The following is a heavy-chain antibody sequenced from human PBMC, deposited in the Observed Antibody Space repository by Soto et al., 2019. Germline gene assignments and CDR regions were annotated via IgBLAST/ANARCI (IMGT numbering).Heavy chain of an antibody. CDR3: ARSGWFGEYYYYYGMDV. Sequence: ASVKVSCKASGGTFSSYTISWVRQAPGQGLEWMGRIIPILGIANYAQKFQGRVTITADKSTSTAYMELSSLRSEDTAVYYCARSGWFGEYYYYYGMDVWGQGTTVTVSS. CDR1: GGTFSSYT. CDR2: IIPILGIA. V-gene: IGHV1-69*02. J-gene: IGHJ6*02. D-gene: IGHD3-10*01.